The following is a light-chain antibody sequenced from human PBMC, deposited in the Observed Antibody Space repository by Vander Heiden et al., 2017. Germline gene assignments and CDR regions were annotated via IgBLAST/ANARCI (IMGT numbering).Light chain of an antibody. CDR3: QQSYSLYRT. J-gene: IGKJ2*02. V-gene: IGKV1-39*01. Sequence: IQMTQSPSSLSASVRERVTITCRASQNIDNYLNWYQQKPGKAPRLLVFAASSLQRRVPSSFSGSGSGTDFTLTISSLQPEDFATYYCQQSYSLYRTFGQGTKLDIK. CDR1: QNIDNY. CDR2: AAS.